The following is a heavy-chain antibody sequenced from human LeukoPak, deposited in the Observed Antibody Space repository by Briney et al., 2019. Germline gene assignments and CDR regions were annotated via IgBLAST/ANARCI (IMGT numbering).Heavy chain of an antibody. J-gene: IGHJ4*02. D-gene: IGHD3-22*01. V-gene: IGHV3-11*04. CDR3: AKDRYYYDSSGYYFDY. CDR1: GFTFSDYY. Sequence: GGSLRLSCAASGFTFSDYYMSWIRQAPGKGLEWVSYISSSGSTIYYADSVKGRFTISRDNSKNTLYLQMNSLRAEDTAVYYCAKDRYYYDSSGYYFDYWGQGTLVTVSS. CDR2: ISSSGSTI.